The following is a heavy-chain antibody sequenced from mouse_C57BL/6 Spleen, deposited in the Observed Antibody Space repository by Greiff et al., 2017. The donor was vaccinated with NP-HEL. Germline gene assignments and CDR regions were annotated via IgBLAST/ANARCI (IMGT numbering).Heavy chain of an antibody. J-gene: IGHJ4*01. CDR2: IYPSDSET. CDR1: GYTFTSYW. V-gene: IGHV1-61*01. Sequence: QVQLQQPGAELVRPGSSVKLSCKASGYTFTSYWMDWVKQRPGQGLEWIGNIYPSDSETHYNQKFKDKATLTVDKSSSTAYMQLSSLTSEDSAVYYCATLLGYYAMDYWGQGTSVTVSS. D-gene: IGHD1-1*01. CDR3: ATLLGYYAMDY.